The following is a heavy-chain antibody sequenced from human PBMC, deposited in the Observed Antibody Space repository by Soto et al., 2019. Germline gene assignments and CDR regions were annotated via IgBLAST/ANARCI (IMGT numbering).Heavy chain of an antibody. J-gene: IGHJ4*02. Sequence: ASVKVSCKASGYTFTGYYMHWVRQAPGQGLEWMGWINPNSGGTNYAQKFQGRVTMTRDTSISTAYMELSRLRSDDTAVYYCARDHATVTLAYLDYWGQGTLVTVSS. D-gene: IGHD4-17*01. CDR3: ARDHATVTLAYLDY. V-gene: IGHV1-2*02. CDR2: INPNSGGT. CDR1: GYTFTGYY.